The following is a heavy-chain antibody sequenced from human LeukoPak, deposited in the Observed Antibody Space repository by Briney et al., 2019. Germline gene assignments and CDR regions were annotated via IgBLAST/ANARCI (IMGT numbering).Heavy chain of an antibody. D-gene: IGHD2-15*01. CDR3: ARDCSGGSCYRYYYGMDA. Sequence: GASVKVSCKASGGTFSSSAISWVRQAPGQGLEWMGGIIPIFGTANYAQKFQGRVTITADESTSTAYMELSSLRSEDTAVYYCARDCSGGSCYRYYYGMDAWGQGTTVTVSS. J-gene: IGHJ6*02. CDR2: IIPIFGTA. V-gene: IGHV1-69*13. CDR1: GGTFSSSA.